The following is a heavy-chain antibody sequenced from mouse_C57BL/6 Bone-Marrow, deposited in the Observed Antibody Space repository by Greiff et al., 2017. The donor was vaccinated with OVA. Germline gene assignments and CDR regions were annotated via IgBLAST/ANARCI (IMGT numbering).Heavy chain of an antibody. V-gene: IGHV1-23*01. J-gene: IGHJ1*03. CDR2: IDPETCGT. CDR3: TRSGYYGSSYWYFDV. CDR1: GYTFTDYE. D-gene: IGHD1-1*01. Sequence: VQLKESGAELVRPGASVKLSCKASGYTFTDYEMHCVKQTPVHVLEWIGAIDPETCGTAYNQKFKGKATLTADKSSSTAYMELRSLTSEDSAVYYCTRSGYYGSSYWYFDVWGTGTTVTVSS.